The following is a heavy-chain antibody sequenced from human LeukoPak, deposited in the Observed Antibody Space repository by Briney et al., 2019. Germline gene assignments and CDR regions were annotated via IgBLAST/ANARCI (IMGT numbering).Heavy chain of an antibody. Sequence: GGSLRLSCAASGFTFSSYSMNWVRQAPGKGLEWVSYISSSSSTIYYADSVKGRFTISRDNAKNSLYLQMNSLRAEDTAVYYCARGGSTSATCYTRLDYWGQGTLVTVSS. CDR3: ARGGSTSATCYTRLDY. CDR2: ISSSSSTI. V-gene: IGHV3-48*01. J-gene: IGHJ4*02. D-gene: IGHD2-2*02. CDR1: GFTFSSYS.